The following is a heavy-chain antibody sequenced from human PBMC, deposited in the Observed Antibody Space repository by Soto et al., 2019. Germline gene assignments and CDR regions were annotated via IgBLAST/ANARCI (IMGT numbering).Heavy chain of an antibody. CDR1: AFSLTADGVR. V-gene: IGHV2-5*02. CDR3: AHTQIEPFTSF. J-gene: IGHJ6*02. D-gene: IGHD3-22*01. CDR2: IYWDDEK. Sequence: ESGPTLVNPTQTLTLTCTFSAFSLTADGVRVGWIRQPPGKALEWLALIYWDDEKRYSPSLKSRLTITKDTSKNQVVLTMTNMDPVDTGTYYCAHTQIEPFTSFWGQGTTVTV.